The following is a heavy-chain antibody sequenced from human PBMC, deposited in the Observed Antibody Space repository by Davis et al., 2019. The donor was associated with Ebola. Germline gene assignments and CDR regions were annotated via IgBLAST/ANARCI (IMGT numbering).Heavy chain of an antibody. D-gene: IGHD2-2*01. J-gene: IGHJ5*02. CDR3: ARALVLVPAANNWFDP. CDR2: INAGNGNT. CDR1: GYTFTSYA. V-gene: IGHV1-3*01. Sequence: ASVKVSCKASGYTFTSYAMHWVRQAPGQRLEWMGWINAGNGNTKYSQKFQGRVTITADKSTSTAYMELSSLRSEDTAVYYCARALVLVPAANNWFDPWGQGTLVTVSS.